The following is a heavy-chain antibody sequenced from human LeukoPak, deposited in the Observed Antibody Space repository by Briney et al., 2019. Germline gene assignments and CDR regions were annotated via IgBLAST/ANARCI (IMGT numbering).Heavy chain of an antibody. CDR2: IDWDDAK. CDR3: ARIYLEQQLDEYYFDY. V-gene: IGHV2-70*11. CDR1: GFSLRTSGMC. D-gene: IGHD6-13*01. J-gene: IGHJ4*02. Sequence: SGPALVKHTQTLTLTCTFSGFSLRTSGMCVSWIRQPPGKALEWLARIDWDDAKYYSTSLKTRLTISKDTSKNQVVLTMPNMDPVDTATYYCARIYLEQQLDEYYFDYWGQGTLVTVPS.